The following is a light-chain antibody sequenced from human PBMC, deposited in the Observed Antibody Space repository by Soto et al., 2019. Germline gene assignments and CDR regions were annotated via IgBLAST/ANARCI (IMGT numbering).Light chain of an antibody. J-gene: IGKJ1*01. CDR1: QSISSW. CDR2: KAS. CDR3: QQYNSYCT. V-gene: IGKV1-5*03. Sequence: DIQMTKSPSTLSASVGDRVTITCGASQSISSWSVWYQQKPGKATKLLIYKASSLESGVPSRFSARGAGTEFTLTNSSLEHDDFATYYCQQYNSYCTFGQGTKVEIK.